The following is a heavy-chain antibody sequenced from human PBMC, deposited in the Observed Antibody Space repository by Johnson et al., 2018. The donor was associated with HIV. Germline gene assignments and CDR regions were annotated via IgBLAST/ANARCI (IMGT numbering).Heavy chain of an antibody. CDR1: GFTFSTYW. CDR3: ATEGLSGENYDFWSGQGDAFDI. V-gene: IGHV3-7*04. Sequence: VQLVESGGGLVQPGGSLRLSCTASGFTFSTYWMSWVRQAPGKGLEWVANIKQDGSNKYYADSVKGRFTLSRDNSKNTLYLHMNSLRAEDTAVYYCATEGLSGENYDFWSGQGDAFDIWGQGTMVTVSS. D-gene: IGHD3-3*01. J-gene: IGHJ3*02. CDR2: IKQDGSNK.